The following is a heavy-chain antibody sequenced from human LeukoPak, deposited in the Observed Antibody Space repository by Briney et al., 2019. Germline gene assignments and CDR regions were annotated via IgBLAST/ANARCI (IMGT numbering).Heavy chain of an antibody. CDR2: ISGSGGGT. J-gene: IGHJ4*02. D-gene: IGHD3-22*01. CDR3: AKGPHYYDSSGPLDY. Sequence: GGSLRLSCAASGFTFSSYAMSWVRQAPGKGLEWVSAISGSGGGTYYAGSVKGRFTISRDNSKNTLYLQMNSLRAEDTAVYYCAKGPHYYDSSGPLDYWGQGTLVTVSS. CDR1: GFTFSSYA. V-gene: IGHV3-23*01.